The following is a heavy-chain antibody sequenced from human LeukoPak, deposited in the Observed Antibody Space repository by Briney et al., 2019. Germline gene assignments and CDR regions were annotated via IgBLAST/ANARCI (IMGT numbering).Heavy chain of an antibody. D-gene: IGHD2-2*02. Sequence: GGSLRLSSAASGFTFSDAWMSWVRQTPGKGLEWVGRIKSNTDGGTTDFAAPVKGRFTISRDDSENALYLQMNSLKTEDTAVYYCTTQLLYEHNFDYWGQGTLVTVSS. CDR2: IKSNTDGGTT. CDR3: TTQLLYEHNFDY. CDR1: GFTFSDAW. J-gene: IGHJ4*02. V-gene: IGHV3-15*01.